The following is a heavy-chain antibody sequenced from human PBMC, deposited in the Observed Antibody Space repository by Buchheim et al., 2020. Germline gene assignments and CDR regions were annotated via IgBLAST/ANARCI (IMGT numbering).Heavy chain of an antibody. CDR2: ISYDGRKK. V-gene: IGHV3-30*18. CDR3: AKDQDYYGQFQH. J-gene: IGHJ1*01. Sequence: QVQLVESGGGVVQPGRSLRLSCAASGFTFSRYGMHWVRQAPGKGLEWVAVISYDGRKKYYADSVKGRFTTPSDNSKSTVHLQMNSLRAEDTAVYYCAKDQDYYGQFQHWGQGTL. D-gene: IGHD3-10*01. CDR1: GFTFSRYG.